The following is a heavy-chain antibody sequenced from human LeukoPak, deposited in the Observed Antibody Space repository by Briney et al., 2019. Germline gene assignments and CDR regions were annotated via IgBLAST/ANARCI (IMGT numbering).Heavy chain of an antibody. J-gene: IGHJ3*02. CDR1: GFTFSSYS. CDR3: ARDGSSSSDAFDI. V-gene: IGHV3-48*04. Sequence: GGSLRLSCAASGFTFSSYSMNWVRQAPGKGLEWVSYISSSSSTIYYADSVKGRFTISRDNAKNSLYLQMNSLRAEDTAVYYRARDGSSSSDAFDIWGQGTMVTVSS. D-gene: IGHD6-6*01. CDR2: ISSSSSTI.